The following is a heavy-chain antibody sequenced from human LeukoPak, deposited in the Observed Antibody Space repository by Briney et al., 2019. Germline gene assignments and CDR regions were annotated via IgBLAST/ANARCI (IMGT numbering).Heavy chain of an antibody. V-gene: IGHV3-7*04. J-gene: IGHJ6*02. Sequence: GGSLRLSCAASGFTFSSYWMAWVRQAPGKGLEWVANIKPDGSEKYYVDSLKGRFTISRDNAENSLYLQMNSLRAEDTAVYYCARAAVASPGDVWGQGTTVTVSS. CDR1: GFTFSSYW. CDR2: IKPDGSEK. CDR3: ARAAVASPGDV. D-gene: IGHD6-19*01.